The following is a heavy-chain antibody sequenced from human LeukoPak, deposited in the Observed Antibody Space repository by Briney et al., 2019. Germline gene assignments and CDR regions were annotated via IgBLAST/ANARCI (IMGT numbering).Heavy chain of an antibody. Sequence: GGSLRLSCAASGFTFSRNAMTWVRQAPGKGLEWVSSVTGSGGTTFYADSVKGRFTISRVNSKNTLFLQMNSLRAEDTAVYYCARDGFLTPLFYFDYWGQETLVTVSS. CDR2: VTGSGGTT. CDR1: GFTFSRNA. CDR3: ARDGFLTPLFYFDY. J-gene: IGHJ4*02. V-gene: IGHV3-23*01. D-gene: IGHD2/OR15-2a*01.